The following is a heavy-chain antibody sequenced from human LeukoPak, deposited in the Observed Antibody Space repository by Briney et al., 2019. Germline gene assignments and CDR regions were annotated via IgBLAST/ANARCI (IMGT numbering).Heavy chain of an antibody. CDR2: IGGSSRYI. CDR3: ARGYYDSSGYWGGNDY. V-gene: IGHV3-21*01. J-gene: IGHJ4*02. CDR1: GFTFSSYS. D-gene: IGHD3-22*01. Sequence: GGSLRLSCAASGFTFSSYSMNWVRQAPGKGLEWVSSIGGSSRYIYSADSVKGRFTISRDNAKNSLYLQMNSLRAEDTAVYYCARGYYDSSGYWGGNDYWGQGTLVTASS.